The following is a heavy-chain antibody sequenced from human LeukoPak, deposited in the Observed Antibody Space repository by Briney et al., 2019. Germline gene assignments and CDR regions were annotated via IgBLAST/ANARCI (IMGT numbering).Heavy chain of an antibody. CDR3: ARKVKYCSGGSCAWDY. Sequence: ASVKVSCKVSGYTLTELSMHWVRQAPGKGLEWMGGFDPEDGETIYAQKFQGRVTITRNTSISTAYMELSSLRSEDTAVYYCARKVKYCSGGSCAWDYWGQGTLVTVSS. V-gene: IGHV1-24*01. CDR1: GYTLTELS. D-gene: IGHD2-15*01. J-gene: IGHJ4*02. CDR2: FDPEDGET.